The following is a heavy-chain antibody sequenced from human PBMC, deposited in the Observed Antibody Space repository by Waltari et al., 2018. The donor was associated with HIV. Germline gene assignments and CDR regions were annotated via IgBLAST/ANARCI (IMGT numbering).Heavy chain of an antibody. CDR2: ISANAGRA. Sequence: EVQLLESGGGFVQPGGSLRLPCAAYKFPLDTYAMNRVRRAPGKGLGWVAIISANAGRAYYADSLEGRFTVSRENSNNTIYLQMNNLTAEDTAVYYCAKHSSGWYRGHYPIDVWGQGTTVTVSS. V-gene: IGHV3-23*01. J-gene: IGHJ6*02. CDR1: KFPLDTYA. CDR3: AKHSSGWYRGHYPIDV. D-gene: IGHD6-19*01.